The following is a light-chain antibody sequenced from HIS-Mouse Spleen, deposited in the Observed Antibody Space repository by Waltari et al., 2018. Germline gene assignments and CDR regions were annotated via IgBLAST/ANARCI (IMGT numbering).Light chain of an antibody. CDR1: SSDVGGYNY. CDR3: CSYAGSYTGV. CDR2: DVS. V-gene: IGLV2-11*01. J-gene: IGLJ1*01. Sequence: QSALTQPRSVSGSPGQPVTISCTVTSSDVGGYNYVSWYQQHPGKAPKPMIYDVSKRPSGVPDRFSGSKSGNTASLTISGLQAEDEADYYCCSYAGSYTGVFGTGTKVTVL.